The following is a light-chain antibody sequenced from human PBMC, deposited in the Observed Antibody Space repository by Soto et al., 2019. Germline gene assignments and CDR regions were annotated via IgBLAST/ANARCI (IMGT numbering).Light chain of an antibody. CDR2: EVT. CDR3: SSYTSTNTLI. V-gene: IGLV2-14*01. Sequence: QSVLTQPASVSGSPGQSITISCTGTSSDVGGYNYVSWYQHHPGAAPKLMIYEVTNRPSGVSIRFSGSKSGNTASLTISGLQGEDEADYYCSSYTSTNTLIFGGGTKVTVL. J-gene: IGLJ2*01. CDR1: SSDVGGYNY.